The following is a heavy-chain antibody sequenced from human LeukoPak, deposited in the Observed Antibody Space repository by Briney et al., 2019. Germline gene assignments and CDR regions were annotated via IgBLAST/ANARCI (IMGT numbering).Heavy chain of an antibody. D-gene: IGHD6-19*01. CDR1: GFTFSSYA. V-gene: IGHV3-23*01. CDR3: ARDRRSAQWLAPFPYYYGMDV. J-gene: IGHJ6*02. Sequence: PGGSLRLSCAASGFTFSSYAMSWVRQAPGKGLEWVSAISGSGGSTYYADSVKGRFTISRDNSKNTLYLQMNSLRAEDTAVYYCARDRRSAQWLAPFPYYYGMDVWGQGTTVTVSS. CDR2: ISGSGGST.